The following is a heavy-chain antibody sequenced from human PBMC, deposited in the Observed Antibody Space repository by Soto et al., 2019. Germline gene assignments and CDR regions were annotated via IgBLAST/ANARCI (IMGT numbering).Heavy chain of an antibody. Sequence: SETLSLTCTVSGGSISNHYWSWIRQPPGKGLEWIGYIYYNGNTNYNPSLKSRVTMSVDTSKNQISLKLSSVTAADTAVYYCTRANWYSEDSGQGTRVTVSS. D-gene: IGHD7-27*01. CDR1: GGSISNHY. J-gene: IGHJ4*02. V-gene: IGHV4-59*11. CDR3: TRANWYSED. CDR2: IYYNGNT.